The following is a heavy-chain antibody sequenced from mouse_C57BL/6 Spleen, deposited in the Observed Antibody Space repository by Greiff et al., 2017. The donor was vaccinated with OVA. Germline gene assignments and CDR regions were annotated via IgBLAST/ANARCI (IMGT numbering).Heavy chain of an antibody. Sequence: EVQLQQSGPELVKPGASVKISCKASGYTFTDYYMNWVKQSHGKSLEWIGDINPNNGGTSYNQKFKGKATLTVDKSSSTAYMELRSLTSEDSAVYYCARGWDYDGSYWGQGTLVTVSA. CDR3: ARGWDYDGSY. CDR2: INPNNGGT. CDR1: GYTFTDYY. D-gene: IGHD2-4*01. V-gene: IGHV1-26*01. J-gene: IGHJ3*01.